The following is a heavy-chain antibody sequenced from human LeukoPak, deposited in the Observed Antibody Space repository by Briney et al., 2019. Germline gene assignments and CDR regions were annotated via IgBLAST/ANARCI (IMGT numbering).Heavy chain of an antibody. CDR2: IIPIFGIA. J-gene: IGHJ4*02. V-gene: IGHV1-69*04. Sequence: ASVKVSCKACGGTFSSYAISWVRQAPGQGVEWMGRIIPIFGIANYAQKFQGRVTITADKSTSTAYMELSSLRSEDTAVYYCASVPIQLWLPAGYWGQGTLVTVSS. CDR1: GGTFSSYA. CDR3: ASVPIQLWLPAGY. D-gene: IGHD5-18*01.